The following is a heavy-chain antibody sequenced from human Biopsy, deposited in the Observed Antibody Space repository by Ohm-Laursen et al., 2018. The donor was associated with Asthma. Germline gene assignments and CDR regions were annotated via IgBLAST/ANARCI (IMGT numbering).Heavy chain of an antibody. V-gene: IGHV3-30-3*01. CDR2: GGSYYDGGLK. J-gene: IGHJ4*02. D-gene: IGHD3-3*01. Sequence: SLRLSCTASGFTFRSYAMHWVRQAPGKGLEWVAVGGSYYDGGLKYYADSVNGRFTVSRDDSKNTLYLQMNSLRPDDTAVYYCARDVMEWYLPAFDFWGQGTLVTVSS. CDR1: GFTFRSYA. CDR3: ARDVMEWYLPAFDF.